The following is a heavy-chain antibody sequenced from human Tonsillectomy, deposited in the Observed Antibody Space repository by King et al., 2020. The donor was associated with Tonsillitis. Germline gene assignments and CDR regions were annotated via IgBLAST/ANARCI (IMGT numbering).Heavy chain of an antibody. V-gene: IGHV3-73*01. Sequence: VQLVESGGGLVQPGGSLKLSCAASGFTFSGSAMHWVRQASGKGLEWFGRIRSKANSYATAYAASVKGRFTISRDDSKKTAYLQMKSLKTEDTAVYYCTRRGGYDSSGYYPNYWGQGTLVTVSS. CDR2: IRSKANSYAT. CDR1: GFTFSGSA. J-gene: IGHJ4*02. D-gene: IGHD3-22*01. CDR3: TRRGGYDSSGYYPNY.